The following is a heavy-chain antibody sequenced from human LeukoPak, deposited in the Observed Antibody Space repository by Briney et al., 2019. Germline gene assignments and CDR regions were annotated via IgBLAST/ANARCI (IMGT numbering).Heavy chain of an antibody. CDR2: ISYDGTNK. Sequence: GGSLRLSCVASGFTYSSYAMHWVRQAPGKGLEWVAVISYDGTNKYYADSVKGRFTISRDNSKNTLFLQMNSLRAEDTAVYYCAKDPPGDPWGQGTLVTVSS. J-gene: IGHJ5*02. CDR3: AKDPPGDP. CDR1: GFTYSSYA. D-gene: IGHD3-10*01. V-gene: IGHV3-30-3*01.